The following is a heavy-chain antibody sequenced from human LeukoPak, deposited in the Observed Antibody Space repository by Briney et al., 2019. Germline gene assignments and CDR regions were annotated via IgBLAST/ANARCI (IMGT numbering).Heavy chain of an antibody. CDR3: ARDGEAAGTDYFYYMDG. Sequence: GGSLRLSCAASGFTFRDQFMSWVRQAPGKGLEWVSYTSPSGSTIYYADSVKGRFAISRDNAKNSLYLQMSNLRAEDTAVYYCARDGEAAGTDYFYYMDGWGKGTTVTVPS. CDR1: GFTFRDQF. V-gene: IGHV3-11*04. CDR2: TSPSGSTI. D-gene: IGHD6-13*01. J-gene: IGHJ6*03.